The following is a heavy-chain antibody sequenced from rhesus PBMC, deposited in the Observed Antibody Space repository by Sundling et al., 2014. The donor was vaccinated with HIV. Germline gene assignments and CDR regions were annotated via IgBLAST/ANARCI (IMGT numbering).Heavy chain of an antibody. V-gene: IGHV4-173*01. D-gene: IGHD3-9*01. Sequence: QLQLQESGPGLVKPSETLSLTCAVSTGSISSNYWSWIRQPPGKGLEWIGRISGSGGSTDYNPSLKSRVTISTDTSKNQFSLKLSSVTAADTAVYYCAREIGVYYEEDYGYYREVYYFDYWGQGVLVTVSS. CDR1: TGSISSNY. CDR3: AREIGVYYEEDYGYYREVYYFDY. J-gene: IGHJ4*01. CDR2: ISGSGGST.